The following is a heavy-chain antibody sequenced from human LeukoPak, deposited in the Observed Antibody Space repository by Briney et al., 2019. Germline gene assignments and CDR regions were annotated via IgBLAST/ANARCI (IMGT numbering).Heavy chain of an antibody. CDR2: ISAYNGNT. D-gene: IGHD2-2*01. V-gene: IGHV1-18*01. CDR1: GYTFTSYG. J-gene: IGHJ4*02. Sequence: ASVKVSCKASGYTFTSYGISWVRQAPGQGLEWMGWISAYNGNTNYAQKLRGRVTMTTDTSTSTAYMELRSLRSDDTAVYYCARGPYCSSTSCYPEPYLYYFDYWGQGTLVTVSS. CDR3: ARGPYCSSTSCYPEPYLYYFDY.